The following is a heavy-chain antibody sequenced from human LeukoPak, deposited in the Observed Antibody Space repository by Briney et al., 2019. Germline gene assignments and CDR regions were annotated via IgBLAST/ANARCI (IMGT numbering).Heavy chain of an antibody. V-gene: IGHV4-39*01. CDR2: IYYSGST. D-gene: IGHD2-2*01. Sequence: PSETLSLTCTVSGGSISSSRYYWGGIRQPPGKGLEWIGSIYYSGSTYYNPSLKSPVTISVDTSKSQFSLKLCSVTAAHTAVYYCARIRQDYCSGTSCPWVDYWGQGTLVTVSS. CDR3: ARIRQDYCSGTSCPWVDY. CDR1: GGSISSSRYY. J-gene: IGHJ4*02.